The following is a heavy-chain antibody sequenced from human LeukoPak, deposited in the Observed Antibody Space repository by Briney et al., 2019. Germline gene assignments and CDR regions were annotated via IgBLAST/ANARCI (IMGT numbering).Heavy chain of an antibody. J-gene: IGHJ4*02. CDR2: ISSSGSTI. D-gene: IGHD4-17*01. V-gene: IGHV3-48*03. CDR1: GFTFSSYE. CDR3: AKMTTVTTV. Sequence: GGSLRLSCAASGFTFSSYEMNWVRQAPGKGLEWVSYISSSGSTIYYADSVKGRFTISRDNAKNSLYLQMNSLRAGDTAVYYCAKMTTVTTVWGQGTLVTVSS.